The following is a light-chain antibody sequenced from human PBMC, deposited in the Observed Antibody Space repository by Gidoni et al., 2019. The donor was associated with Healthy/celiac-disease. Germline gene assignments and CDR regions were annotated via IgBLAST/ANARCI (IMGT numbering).Light chain of an antibody. CDR2: GNS. J-gene: IGLJ2*01. CDR1: SSNIGAGYD. V-gene: IGLV1-40*01. Sequence: QSVLTQPPSVSGAPGQRVTIPCTGSSSNIGAGYDVHWYQQLPGTAPKLLIYGNSNRPSGVPDRFSGSKSGTSASLAITGLQAEDEADYYCQSYDSSLSGSRGVFGGGTKLTVL. CDR3: QSYDSSLSGSRGV.